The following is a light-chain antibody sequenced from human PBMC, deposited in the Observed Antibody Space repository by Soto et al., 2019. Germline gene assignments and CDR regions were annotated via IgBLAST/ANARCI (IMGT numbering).Light chain of an antibody. J-gene: IGKJ3*01. V-gene: IGKV3-15*01. CDR3: QQYNNWPPFS. CDR1: QSVSSN. Sequence: ETVMTQSPATLSVSPGEKVTLSCRASQSVSSNVAWYQQKPGQAPRLLIYSASTRATGIPARFSGSGSATGTEFTLSISSLQSEDFAVYYCQQYNNWPPFSFGPGTTVDIK. CDR2: SAS.